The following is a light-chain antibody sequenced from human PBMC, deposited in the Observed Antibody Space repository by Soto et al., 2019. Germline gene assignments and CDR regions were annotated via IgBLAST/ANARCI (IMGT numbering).Light chain of an antibody. CDR1: SSDVGGFNY. CDR3: QSYDSSLSGYV. V-gene: IGLV2-14*01. Sequence: QSALTQPASVSASPGQSITISCTGTSSDVGGFNYVSWYQQHPGKVPKLILFEVSDRPSGVPDRFSGSKSGTSASLAITGLQAEDEADYYCQSYDSSLSGYVFGTGTKVTVL. CDR2: EVS. J-gene: IGLJ1*01.